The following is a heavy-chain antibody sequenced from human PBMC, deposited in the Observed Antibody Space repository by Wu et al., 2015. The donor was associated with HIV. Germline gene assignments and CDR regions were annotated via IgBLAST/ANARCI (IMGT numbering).Heavy chain of an antibody. J-gene: IGHJ6*02. CDR2: VIPILGTP. CDR1: GGTFTKQA. CDR3: ARGEVLLDGLDV. V-gene: IGHV1-69*05. Sequence: QVKLVQSGAEVKKPGSSVKVSCKASGGTFTKQAISWVRQAPGQGLEWMGGVIPILGTPKCPQKFQDRVTITTDESTSTAYMELSSLTFEDTAIYYCARGEVLLDGLDVWGQGTTVIVSS. D-gene: IGHD2/OR15-2a*01.